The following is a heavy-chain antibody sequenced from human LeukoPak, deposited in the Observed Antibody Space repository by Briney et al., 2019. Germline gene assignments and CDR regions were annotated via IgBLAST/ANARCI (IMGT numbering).Heavy chain of an antibody. D-gene: IGHD1-26*01. CDR3: ARATNFYYYYGMDV. CDR1: GYTFTSYY. V-gene: IGHV1-46*01. CDR2: IKRSSGAT. J-gene: IGHJ6*02. Sequence: GSSVKVSCKTSGYTFTSYYIHWVRQAPGQGLEWMGIIKRSSGATNYAQKFQGSVTMTRDTSTSTVYMELSSQRSEDTAVYYCARATNFYYYYGMDVWGQGTTVTVSS.